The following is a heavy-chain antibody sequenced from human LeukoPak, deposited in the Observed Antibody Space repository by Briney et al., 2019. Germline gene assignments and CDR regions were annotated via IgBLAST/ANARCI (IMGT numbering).Heavy chain of an antibody. V-gene: IGHV3-30*18. J-gene: IGHJ3*02. Sequence: GGSLRLSCAASGFTFSSYGMHWVRQASGKGLEWVAVISYDGSNKYYADSVKGRFTISRDNSKNTLYLQMNSLRAEDTAVYYCAKDRSGAFDIWGQGTMVTVSS. CDR2: ISYDGSNK. CDR3: AKDRSGAFDI. D-gene: IGHD3-10*01. CDR1: GFTFSSYG.